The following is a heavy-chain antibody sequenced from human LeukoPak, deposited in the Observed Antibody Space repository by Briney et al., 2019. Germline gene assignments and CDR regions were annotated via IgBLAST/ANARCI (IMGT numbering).Heavy chain of an antibody. Sequence: GASVTVSCTASGYTLTDYYMHWVRQAPGQGLEWMGWINPKNGGTMYAQKFQGRVTMTRDTSISTAYMELSSLTSDDTAVYYCERPWYIKGYYSNSWGQGTLVTVSS. D-gene: IGHD1-14*01. V-gene: IGHV1-2*02. CDR2: INPKNGGT. CDR3: ERPWYIKGYYSNS. CDR1: GYTLTDYY. J-gene: IGHJ4*02.